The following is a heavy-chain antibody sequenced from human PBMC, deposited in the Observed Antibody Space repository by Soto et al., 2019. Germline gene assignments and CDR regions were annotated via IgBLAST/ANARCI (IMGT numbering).Heavy chain of an antibody. CDR2: MNPNSGNT. J-gene: IGHJ4*02. Sequence: ASVKVSCKASGYTFTSYDINWVRQATGQGLEWMGWMNPNSGNTGYAQKFQGRVTMTRNTSISTAYMELSSLRAEDTAVYYCARDSDSSSWSDYWGQGTLVTVSS. V-gene: IGHV1-8*01. CDR3: ARDSDSSSWSDY. D-gene: IGHD6-13*01. CDR1: GYTFTSYD.